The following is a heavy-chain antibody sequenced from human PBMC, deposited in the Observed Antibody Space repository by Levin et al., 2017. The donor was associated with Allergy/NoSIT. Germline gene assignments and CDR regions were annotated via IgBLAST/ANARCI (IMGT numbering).Heavy chain of an antibody. CDR1: GYSFTSYW. V-gene: IGHV5-51*01. Sequence: PGESLKISCKGSGYSFTSYWIGWVRQMPGKGLEWMGIIYPGDSDTRYSPSFQGQVTISADKSISTAYLQWSSLKASDTAMYYCARHNVRVAGTPYYFDYWGQGTLVTVSS. D-gene: IGHD6-19*01. CDR3: ARHNVRVAGTPYYFDY. CDR2: IYPGDSDT. J-gene: IGHJ4*02.